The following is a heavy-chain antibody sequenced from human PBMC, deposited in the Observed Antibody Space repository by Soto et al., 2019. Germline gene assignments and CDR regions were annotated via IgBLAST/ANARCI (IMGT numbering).Heavy chain of an antibody. J-gene: IGHJ4*02. CDR1: GGSISNHY. V-gene: IGHV4-59*11. CDR3: TRANWYSEY. D-gene: IGHD7-27*01. CDR2: IYYNGNT. Sequence: QVQLQESGPGLVKPSETLYITYTVSGGSISNHYWSWIRQPPGKGLEWIGYIYYNGNTNYNPSLKSRVTMSVDTSKNQISLKLSSVTAADSAVSYCTRANWYSEYWGQGTLVTVSS.